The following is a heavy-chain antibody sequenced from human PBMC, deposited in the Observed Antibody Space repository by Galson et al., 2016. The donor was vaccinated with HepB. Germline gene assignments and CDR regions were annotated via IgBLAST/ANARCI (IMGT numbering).Heavy chain of an antibody. Sequence: QSGAEVKKPGESLRISCKGSGYSFTTYWISWVRQMPGKGLEWMGRIDPIDAYTKYSPSFEGHVTISTDKSSNTSHLQWSRLEASDTAMYFCARHELDYRHFDFWGQGTLVTVSS. CDR2: IDPIDAYT. J-gene: IGHJ4*02. D-gene: IGHD4-11*01. CDR1: GYSFTTYW. CDR3: ARHELDYRHFDF. V-gene: IGHV5-10-1*01.